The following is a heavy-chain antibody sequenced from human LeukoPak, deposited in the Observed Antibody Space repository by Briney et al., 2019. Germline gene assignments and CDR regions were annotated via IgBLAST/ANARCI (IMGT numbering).Heavy chain of an antibody. CDR3: AREVAAAGMRGYYFDY. V-gene: IGHV1-18*04. D-gene: IGHD6-13*01. J-gene: IGHJ4*02. Sequence: WASVKVSCKASGYTFTSYGISWVRQAPGQGLEWMGWISAYNGNTNYAQKLQGRVTMTTDTSTSTAYMELRSLRSDDTAVYYCAREVAAAGMRGYYFDYWGQGTLVTVSS. CDR1: GYTFTSYG. CDR2: ISAYNGNT.